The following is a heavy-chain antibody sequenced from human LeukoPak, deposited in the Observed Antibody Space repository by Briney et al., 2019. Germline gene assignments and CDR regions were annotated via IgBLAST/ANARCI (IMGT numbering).Heavy chain of an antibody. CDR2: ISSSSSYI. V-gene: IGHV3-21*01. Sequence: GGSLRLSCAASGFTFSSYSMNWVRQAPGKGLEWVSSISSSSSYIYYADSVKGRFTISRDNAKNSLYLQMNSLRAEDTAVYYCYGDYYDSSGYYNYYYGMDVWGQGTTVTVSS. D-gene: IGHD3-22*01. J-gene: IGHJ6*02. CDR1: GFTFSSYS. CDR3: YGDYYDSSGYYNYYYGMDV.